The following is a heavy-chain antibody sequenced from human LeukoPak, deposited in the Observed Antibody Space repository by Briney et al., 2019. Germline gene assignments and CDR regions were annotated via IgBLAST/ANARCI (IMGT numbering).Heavy chain of an antibody. D-gene: IGHD1-26*01. CDR3: ATHVGKDRAFDI. Sequence: SETLSLTCSVSDGSMKSYHWSWIRQPAGKGLEWIGRIYTSGSTDYNPSLMSRVTMSVDTSKNQFSLKLRSMTAADTAVYYCATHVGKDRAFDIWGLGTVVTVSS. V-gene: IGHV4-4*07. CDR2: IYTSGST. CDR1: DGSMKSYH. J-gene: IGHJ3*02.